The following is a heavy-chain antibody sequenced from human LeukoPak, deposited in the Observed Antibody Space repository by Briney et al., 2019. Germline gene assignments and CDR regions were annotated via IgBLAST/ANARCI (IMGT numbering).Heavy chain of an antibody. J-gene: IGHJ3*02. V-gene: IGHV1-69*05. D-gene: IGHD3-10*01. Sequence: SVKVSRKASGGTFSSYAISWVRQAPGQGLEWMGGIIPIFGTANYAQKFQGRVTITTDESTSTAYMELSSLRSEDTAVYYCARERFGESYDAFDIWGQGTMVTVSS. CDR1: GGTFSSYA. CDR2: IIPIFGTA. CDR3: ARERFGESYDAFDI.